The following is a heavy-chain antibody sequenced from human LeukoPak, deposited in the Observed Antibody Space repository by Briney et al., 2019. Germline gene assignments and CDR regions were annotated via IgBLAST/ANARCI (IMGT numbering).Heavy chain of an antibody. CDR1: GGSFSGYY. Sequence: SETLSLTCAVCGGSFSGYYWSWIRQPPGKGLEWIGEINHSGSTNYNPSLRSRVTISVDTSRNQFSLKLSSVTAADTAVYYCARIRMIGSSWHLRRGYFDYWGQGTLVTVSS. J-gene: IGHJ4*02. CDR3: ARIRMIGSSWHLRRGYFDY. CDR2: INHSGST. D-gene: IGHD6-13*01. V-gene: IGHV4-34*01.